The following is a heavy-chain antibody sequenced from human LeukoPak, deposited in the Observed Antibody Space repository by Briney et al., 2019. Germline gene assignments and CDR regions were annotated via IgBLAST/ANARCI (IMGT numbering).Heavy chain of an antibody. CDR2: IYYSGST. CDR3: ALLSRRGGYNQ. D-gene: IGHD5-24*01. V-gene: IGHV4-59*01. Sequence: PSETLSLTCTVSGGSISSYYWSWIRQPPGKGLEWIGYIYYSGSTNYNPSLKSRVTISVDTSKNQFSLKLSSVTAADTAVYYCALLSRRGGYNQWGQGTLVTVSS. CDR1: GGSISSYY. J-gene: IGHJ4*02.